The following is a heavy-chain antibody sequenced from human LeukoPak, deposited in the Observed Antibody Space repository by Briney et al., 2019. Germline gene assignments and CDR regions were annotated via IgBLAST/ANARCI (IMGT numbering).Heavy chain of an antibody. V-gene: IGHV5-51*01. CDR3: ARRGLVGATSYYYYGMDV. D-gene: IGHD1-26*01. CDR1: GYSFTSYW. Sequence: GESLKISCKGSGYSFTSYWIGWVRQMPGKGLEWMGIIYPGDSDTRYSPSFQGQVTISADKSISTAYLQWSSLKASDTAMYYCARRGLVGATSYYYYGMDVWGQGTTVTVSS. J-gene: IGHJ6*02. CDR2: IYPGDSDT.